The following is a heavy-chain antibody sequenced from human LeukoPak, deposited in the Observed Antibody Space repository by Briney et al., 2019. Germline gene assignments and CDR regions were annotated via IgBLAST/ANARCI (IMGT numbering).Heavy chain of an antibody. CDR1: GFIFSTSS. Sequence: PGGSLRLSCSASGFIFSTSSMKWFRQAPGKALEWVSAISGTSVHVYYADSVKGRFTISRDNVEESLYLHMNSLRAEDTAVYYCASGTIVGARGADNWGQGTLVTVSS. J-gene: IGHJ4*02. D-gene: IGHD1-26*01. CDR2: ISGTSVHV. V-gene: IGHV3-21*01. CDR3: ASGTIVGARGADN.